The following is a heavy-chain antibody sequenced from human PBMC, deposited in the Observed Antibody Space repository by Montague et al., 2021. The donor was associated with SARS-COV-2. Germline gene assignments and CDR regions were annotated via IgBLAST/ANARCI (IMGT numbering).Heavy chain of an antibody. CDR3: AIITLVYCINGVCQPPDY. J-gene: IGHJ4*02. CDR2: IYYSGST. CDR1: GGSISSSSYY. D-gene: IGHD2-8*01. Sequence: SETLSLTCNVSGGSISSSSYYWGWIRQPPGKGLEWIGSIYYSGSTYYNPSLKSRVTISVDTSKNQFSLKLSSVTAADTAVYYCAIITLVYCINGVCQPPDYCCLGTLVTVSS. V-gene: IGHV4-39*01.